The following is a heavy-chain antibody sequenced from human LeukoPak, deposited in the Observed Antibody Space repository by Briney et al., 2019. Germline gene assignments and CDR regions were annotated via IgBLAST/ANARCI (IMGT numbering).Heavy chain of an antibody. J-gene: IGHJ4*02. CDR1: GGTLSSYA. Sequence: SVKVSCKASGGTLSSYAISWVRQAPGQGLEWMGRIIPILGIANYAQKFQGRVTITADKSTSTAYMELSSLRSEDTAAYYCARVAMTEFGGIDYWGQGTLVTVSS. D-gene: IGHD2-2*01. V-gene: IGHV1-69*04. CDR3: ARVAMTEFGGIDY. CDR2: IIPILGIA.